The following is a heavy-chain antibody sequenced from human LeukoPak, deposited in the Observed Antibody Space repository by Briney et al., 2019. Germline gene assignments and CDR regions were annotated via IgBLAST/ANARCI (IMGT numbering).Heavy chain of an antibody. CDR3: ARDSRIMGAPGAFDY. CDR1: GGSVSSGSNH. J-gene: IGHJ4*02. D-gene: IGHD1-26*01. V-gene: IGHV4-61*10. Sequence: PSETLSLTCTVSGGSVSSGSNHWSWIRQPAGKGLEWIGRFYSGSTNYNPSLKSRVTMSVDTSKNQFSLKLSSVTAADTAVYYCARDSRIMGAPGAFDYWGQGTLVTVSS. CDR2: FYSGST.